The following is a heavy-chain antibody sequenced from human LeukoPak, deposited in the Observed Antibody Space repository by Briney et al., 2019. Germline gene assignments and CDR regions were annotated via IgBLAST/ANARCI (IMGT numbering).Heavy chain of an antibody. CDR2: MNPNSGNT. J-gene: IGHJ4*02. D-gene: IGHD2-21*02. V-gene: IGHV1-8*01. Sequence: ASVKVSCKASGYTFTSYDINWVRQATGQGLEWMGWMNPNSGNTGYAQKFQGRVTMTRNTSISTAYMELSSLRSEDTAVYYCARSRPLAYCGGDCYFDFDYWGQGTLVTVSS. CDR3: ARSRPLAYCGGDCYFDFDY. CDR1: GYTFTSYD.